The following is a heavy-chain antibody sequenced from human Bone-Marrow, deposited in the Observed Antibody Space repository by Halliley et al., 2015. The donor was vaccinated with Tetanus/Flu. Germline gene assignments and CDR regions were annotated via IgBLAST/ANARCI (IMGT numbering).Heavy chain of an antibody. D-gene: IGHD7-27*01. CDR2: TYYRSKWYN. Sequence: WLGRTYYRSKWYNDYAVSLKSRITVNPAPSNNQFSLQLNSVTPEDTAVYYCARVRLGRAFDIWGQGTMVPVSS. CDR3: ARVRLGRAFDI. V-gene: IGHV6-1*01. J-gene: IGHJ3*02.